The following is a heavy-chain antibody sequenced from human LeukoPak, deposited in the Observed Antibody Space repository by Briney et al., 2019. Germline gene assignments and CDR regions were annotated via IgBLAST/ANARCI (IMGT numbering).Heavy chain of an antibody. Sequence: SETLSLTCAVYGGSFSGYYWSWIRQPPGKGPEWIGEINHSGSTNYNPSLKSRVTISVDTSKNQFSLKLSSVTAADTAVYYCARLKSAMGAYYYYYYGMDVWGQGTTVTVSS. J-gene: IGHJ6*02. CDR3: ARLKSAMGAYYYYYYGMDV. CDR1: GGSFSGYY. V-gene: IGHV4-34*01. CDR2: INHSGST. D-gene: IGHD3-16*01.